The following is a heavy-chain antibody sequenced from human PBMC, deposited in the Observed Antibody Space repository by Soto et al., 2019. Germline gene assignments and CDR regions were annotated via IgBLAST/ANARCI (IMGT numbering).Heavy chain of an antibody. CDR2: IYYSGGT. V-gene: IGHV4-31*03. D-gene: IGHD6-13*01. CDR3: ARDVISGWFSG. CDR1: GVSISSDTYY. J-gene: IGHJ4*02. Sequence: QVQLQESGPGLVKPSQTLSLTCTLSGVSISSDTYYWSWIRQPPGKGLEWIGYIYYSGGTYYNPSLKSRVTISVDTSKNQFSLKLTSVTAADTAVSYCARDVISGWFSGWGKGTLVTVSS.